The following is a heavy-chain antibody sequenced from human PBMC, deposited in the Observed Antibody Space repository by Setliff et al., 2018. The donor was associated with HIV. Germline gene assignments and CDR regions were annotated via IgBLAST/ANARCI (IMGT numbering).Heavy chain of an antibody. J-gene: IGHJ4*02. CDR2: IYHTGSS. V-gene: IGHV4-38-2*01. D-gene: IGHD3-22*01. CDR1: CFSISSRYY. Sequence: KTSETLSLTCDVSCFSISSRYYWGWIRQSPGKGLEWIGNIYHTGSSYYNPSLNDRATISLDTSKNQFSLKLNSVTAADTAVYYCARTYYADSRADFDFWGQGTLVTVSS. CDR3: ARTYYADSRADFDF.